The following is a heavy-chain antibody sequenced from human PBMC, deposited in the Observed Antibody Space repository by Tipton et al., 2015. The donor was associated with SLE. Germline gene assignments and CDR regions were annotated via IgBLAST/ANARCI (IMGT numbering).Heavy chain of an antibody. Sequence: LRLSCAVYSGSFSGYYWTWIRQPPGKGLEWIGEINHSGSTNYNPSLKSRVIMSVDTSKNQFSLKLTSVTAADTAVYSCARGPYYDFWSGHFYYYMDVWGNGTTVTVSS. J-gene: IGHJ6*03. CDR1: SGSFSGYY. CDR3: ARGPYYDFWSGHFYYYMDV. D-gene: IGHD3-3*01. CDR2: INHSGST. V-gene: IGHV4-34*01.